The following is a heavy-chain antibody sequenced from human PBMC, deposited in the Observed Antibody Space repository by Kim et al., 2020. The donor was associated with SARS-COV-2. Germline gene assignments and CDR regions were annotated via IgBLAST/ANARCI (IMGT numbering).Heavy chain of an antibody. CDR1: GYSISSGYY. D-gene: IGHD1-20*01. V-gene: IGHV4-38-2*02. Sequence: SETLSLTCTVSGYSISSGYYWGWIRQPPGKGLEWIGSIYHSGSTYYNPSLKSRVTISVDTSKNQFSLKLSSVTAADTAVYYCARLTYGDNDYWGQGTLVTVSS. CDR3: ARLTYGDNDY. CDR2: IYHSGST. J-gene: IGHJ4*02.